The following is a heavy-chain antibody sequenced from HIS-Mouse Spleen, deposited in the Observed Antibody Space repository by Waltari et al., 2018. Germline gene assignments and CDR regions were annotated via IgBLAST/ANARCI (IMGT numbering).Heavy chain of an antibody. V-gene: IGHV4-34*01. J-gene: IGHJ3*02. D-gene: IGHD1-1*01. CDR1: GGSFSGYY. CDR2: INHIGST. Sequence: QVQLQQWGAGLLKPSETLSLTCAVYGGSFSGYYWSWIRQPPGKGLEWIGEINHIGSTNHNPSLKSRGTISVDTSKNQFSLKLSSVTAADTAVYYCARGRFHSWNDAFDIWGQGTMVTVSS. CDR3: ARGRFHSWNDAFDI.